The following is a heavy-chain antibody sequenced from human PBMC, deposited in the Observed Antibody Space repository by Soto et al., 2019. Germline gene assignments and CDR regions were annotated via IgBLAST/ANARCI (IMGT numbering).Heavy chain of an antibody. D-gene: IGHD2-21*01. Sequence: EVQLVESGGGLIQRGGSLRLSCAASGLNVTRNYMSWVRQAPGKGLEWVSVMSSGVYTYYADSVKGRFTISSDNSKNTLFLQINSLITEDTAVYYCARLFGRYGWFDPWGQGTLVTVSS. CDR2: MSSGVYT. CDR3: ARLFGRYGWFDP. V-gene: IGHV3-53*01. J-gene: IGHJ5*02. CDR1: GLNVTRNY.